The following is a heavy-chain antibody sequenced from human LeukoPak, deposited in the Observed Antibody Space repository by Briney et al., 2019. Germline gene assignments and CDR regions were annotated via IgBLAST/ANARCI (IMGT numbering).Heavy chain of an antibody. CDR1: GFTFSSYA. CDR2: ISGSGGST. Sequence: GGSLRLSCAASGFTFSSYAMSWVRQAPGKGLEWVSAISGSGGSTYYADSVKGRFTISRDNSKNTLYLQMNSLRGEDTAMYYCARVQGGGYRTADYWGQGTLVTVSS. J-gene: IGHJ4*02. CDR3: ARVQGGGYRTADY. D-gene: IGHD6-19*01. V-gene: IGHV3-23*01.